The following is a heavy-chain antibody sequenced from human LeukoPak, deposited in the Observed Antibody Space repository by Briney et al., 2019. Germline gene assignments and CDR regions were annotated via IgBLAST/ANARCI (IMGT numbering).Heavy chain of an antibody. V-gene: IGHV3-23*01. D-gene: IGHD3-22*01. CDR3: AKALLITMMEEYYFDY. Sequence: PGGSLRLSCAASGFTFSSYAMSWVRQAPGKGLEWVSAISGSGGSTYYADSVKGRFTISRDNSKNTLYLQMNSLRAEDTAVYYCAKALLITMMEEYYFDYWGQGTLVTVSS. CDR2: ISGSGGST. CDR1: GFTFSSYA. J-gene: IGHJ4*02.